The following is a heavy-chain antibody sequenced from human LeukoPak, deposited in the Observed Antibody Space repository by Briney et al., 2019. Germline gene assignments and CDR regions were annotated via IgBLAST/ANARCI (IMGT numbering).Heavy chain of an antibody. CDR1: AGSISSSY. CDR3: ARATSYGDYVDY. J-gene: IGHJ4*02. V-gene: IGHV4-59*08. D-gene: IGHD4-17*01. CDR2: IDYSGNT. Sequence: SETLSLTCTVSAGSISSSYWSWIRQPPGKGPEWIGYIDYSGNTNYNPSLKSRVTISVDTSKNQFSLKLSSVTAADTAVYYCARATSYGDYVDYWGQGTLVTVSS.